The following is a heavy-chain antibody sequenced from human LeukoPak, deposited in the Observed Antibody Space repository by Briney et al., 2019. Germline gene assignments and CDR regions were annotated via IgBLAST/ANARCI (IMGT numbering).Heavy chain of an antibody. D-gene: IGHD1-26*01. V-gene: IGHV4-59*01. Sequence: SETLSLTCTVSGGSISSYYWSWIRQPPGKGLEWIGYIYYSGSTNYNPSLKSQVTISVDTSKNQFSLKLSSVTAADTAVYYCARAGRWEGRPHAFDIWGQGTMVTVSS. CDR2: IYYSGST. CDR1: GGSISSYY. CDR3: ARAGRWEGRPHAFDI. J-gene: IGHJ3*02.